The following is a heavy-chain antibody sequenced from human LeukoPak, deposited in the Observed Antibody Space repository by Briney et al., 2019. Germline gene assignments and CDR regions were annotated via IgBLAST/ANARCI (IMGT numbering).Heavy chain of an antibody. CDR1: GYIFTGCY. D-gene: IGHD6-13*01. V-gene: IGHV1-2*02. J-gene: IGHJ4*02. CDR3: ARDNYAAAGILVSTHVDY. Sequence: ASVKVSCKASGYIFTGCYMHWVRQAPGQGLEWMGWINPNSGGTNYAQKFQGRVTMTRDTSISTAYMELSRLRSDDTAVYYCARDNYAAAGILVSTHVDYWGQGTLVTVSS. CDR2: INPNSGGT.